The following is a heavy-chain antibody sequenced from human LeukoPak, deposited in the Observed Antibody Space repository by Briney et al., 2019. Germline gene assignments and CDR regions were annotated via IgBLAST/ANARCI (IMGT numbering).Heavy chain of an antibody. CDR1: GYTFTGYY. Sequence: ASVKVSCKASGYTFTGYYMHLVRQAPGQGLELMGRVNPNSGGTNYAQKFQGRVTMTRDTSISTAHMELSRLRSDDTAVYYCARGALYCSGGSCYSRVNYWYFDLWGRGTLVTVSS. J-gene: IGHJ2*01. D-gene: IGHD2-15*01. V-gene: IGHV1-2*06. CDR3: ARGALYCSGGSCYSRVNYWYFDL. CDR2: VNPNSGGT.